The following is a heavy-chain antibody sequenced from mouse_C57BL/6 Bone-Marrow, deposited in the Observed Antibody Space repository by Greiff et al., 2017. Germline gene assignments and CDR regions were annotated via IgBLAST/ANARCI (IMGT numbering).Heavy chain of an antibody. CDR3: ALRDVYYAMDY. Sequence: EVKLMESGGGLVKPGGSLKLSCAASGFTFSDYGMHWVRQAPEKGLEWVAYISSGSSTIYYADTVKGRVTISRDNAKNTLFLQMTSLRSEDTAMYYCALRDVYYAMDYWGQGTSVTVSS. CDR2: ISSGSSTI. CDR1: GFTFSDYG. J-gene: IGHJ4*01. V-gene: IGHV5-17*01.